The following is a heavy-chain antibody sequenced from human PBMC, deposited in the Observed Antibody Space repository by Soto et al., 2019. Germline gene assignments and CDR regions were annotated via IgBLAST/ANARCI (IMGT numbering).Heavy chain of an antibody. CDR1: GGSISSGDYY. CDR2: IYYSGST. V-gene: IGHV4-30-4*01. CDR3: AREVIVVVGAAVPRDLFDP. Sequence: SETLSLTCTVSGGSISSGDYYWSWIRQPPGKGLEWIGYIYYSGSTYYNPSLKSRVTISVDTSKNQFSLKLSSVTAADTAVYYCAREVIVVVGAAVPRDLFDPWGRGTLVTVSS. J-gene: IGHJ5*02. D-gene: IGHD2-15*01.